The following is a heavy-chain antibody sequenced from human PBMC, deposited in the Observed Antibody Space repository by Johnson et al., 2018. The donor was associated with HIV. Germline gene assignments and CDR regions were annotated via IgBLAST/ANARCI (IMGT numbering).Heavy chain of an antibody. Sequence: MQLVESGGGVVRPGGSLRLSCAASGFTFDDYGMSWVRQAPGKGLEWVSGINSDGSSTSYADSVKGRFTISRDNAKNSLYLQMNSLRAEDTAVYYCARGVGSGWYFEIGDDAFDIWGQGTMVTVSS. V-gene: IGHV3-20*04. D-gene: IGHD6-19*01. CDR3: ARGVGSGWYFEIGDDAFDI. CDR1: GFTFDDYG. CDR2: INSDGSST. J-gene: IGHJ3*02.